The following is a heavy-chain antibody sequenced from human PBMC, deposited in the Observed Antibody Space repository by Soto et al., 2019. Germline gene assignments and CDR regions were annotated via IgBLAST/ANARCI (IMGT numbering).Heavy chain of an antibody. J-gene: IGHJ2*01. CDR3: AKAVWGFLEPFWYFDL. V-gene: IGHV3-23*01. D-gene: IGHD3-16*01. CDR2: HRTRGDTS. Sequence: EVQLLESGGDLVQPGGSLTLSCAASELDFGSSAMSWVRRAPGKGLEWVSTHRTRGDTSYYADSVKGRFTISRDISKNTVYLQMNSLRAEDTAVYYCAKAVWGFLEPFWYFDLWGRGALVAVSS. CDR1: ELDFGSSA.